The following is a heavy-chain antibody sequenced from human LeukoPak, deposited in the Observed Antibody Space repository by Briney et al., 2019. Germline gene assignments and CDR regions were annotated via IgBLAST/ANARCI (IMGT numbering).Heavy chain of an antibody. J-gene: IGHJ4*02. CDR3: TRQWSNFWSDN. V-gene: IGHV4-39*01. CDR1: GGSIRSSAYY. D-gene: IGHD3-3*01. Sequence: SETLSLTCTVSGGSIRSSAYYWGWIRQPPGKGLEWIGSMFYSGSTNYNPSLKSRVTIAVDTSKNQFFLRLSSMTAADTAVYYCTRQWSNFWSDNWGQGTLVTVSS. CDR2: MFYSGST.